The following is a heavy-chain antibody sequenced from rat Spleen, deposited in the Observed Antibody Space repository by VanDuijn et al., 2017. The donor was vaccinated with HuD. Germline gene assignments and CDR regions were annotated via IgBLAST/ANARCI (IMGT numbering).Heavy chain of an antibody. J-gene: IGHJ2*01. V-gene: IGHV5-29*01. CDR1: GFTFSDYY. CDR2: ISYDGSST. CDR3: ARRRVFDY. Sequence: EVQLVESDGGLVQPGRSLKLSCAASGFTFSDYYMAWVRQAPTKGLEWVATISYDGSSTYYRDSVKGRFTISRDNAKSTLYLQMDSLRSEDTATYYCARRRVFDYWGQGVMVTVSS.